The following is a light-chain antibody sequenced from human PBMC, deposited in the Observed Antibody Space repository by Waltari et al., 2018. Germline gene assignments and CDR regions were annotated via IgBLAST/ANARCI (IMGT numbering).Light chain of an antibody. CDR1: SSDLGTYNF. CDR2: DVS. Sequence: QSALTQPASVSGSPGQSITISCTGTSSDLGTYNFVSWYQQHPGKAPKLMIYDVSYRPSGVSNRFSGSKSGNTASLTISGLQAEDEADYYCSSYTGSSTLWVFGGGTKLSVL. CDR3: SSYTGSSTLWV. J-gene: IGLJ3*02. V-gene: IGLV2-14*03.